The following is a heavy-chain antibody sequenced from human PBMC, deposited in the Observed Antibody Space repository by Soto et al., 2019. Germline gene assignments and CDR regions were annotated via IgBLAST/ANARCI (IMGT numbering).Heavy chain of an antibody. J-gene: IGHJ5*02. CDR2: LYWDDDK. V-gene: IGHV2-5*02. D-gene: IGHD6-13*01. CDR1: GFSLSTSGVG. CDR3: AHRKGSPLDP. Sequence: QITLKESGPTLVKPTQTLTLTCTFSGFSLSTSGVGVGWIRQPPGKALEWLALLYWDDDKRYSPSLTSRLTITEDASKSQRVLTTTTTGPVNTAQYSCAHRKGSPLDPRGPGTLVTGSS.